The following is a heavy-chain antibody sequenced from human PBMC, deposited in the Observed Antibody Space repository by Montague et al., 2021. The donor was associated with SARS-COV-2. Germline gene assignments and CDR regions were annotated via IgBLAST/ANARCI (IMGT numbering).Heavy chain of an antibody. CDR2: INHSGTT. CDR3: ASGGDNGSGYLDV. D-gene: IGHD6-25*01. Sequence: SETLSLTCAVFDSSFSNFYWSWIRQPPGKGLEWIGEINHSGTTHYNPSXRSRVTISVDTSKNQFSLKLNSLTAADAAVYYCASGGDNGSGYLDVWGQGTTVTVSS. CDR1: DSSFSNFY. V-gene: IGHV4-34*01. J-gene: IGHJ6*02.